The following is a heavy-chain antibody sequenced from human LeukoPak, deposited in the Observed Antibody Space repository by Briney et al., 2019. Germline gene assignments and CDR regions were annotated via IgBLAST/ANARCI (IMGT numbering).Heavy chain of an antibody. J-gene: IGHJ4*02. CDR1: GGSFSGYY. D-gene: IGHD4-17*01. Sequence: PSETLSLTCAVYGGSFSGYYWSWIRQPPGKGLEWIGEINHSGSTNYNPSLKSRVTISVDTSKNQFSLKLSSVTAADTAVYYCARAHDYGDYSPFDYWGQGTLVTVSS. V-gene: IGHV4-34*01. CDR3: ARAHDYGDYSPFDY. CDR2: INHSGST.